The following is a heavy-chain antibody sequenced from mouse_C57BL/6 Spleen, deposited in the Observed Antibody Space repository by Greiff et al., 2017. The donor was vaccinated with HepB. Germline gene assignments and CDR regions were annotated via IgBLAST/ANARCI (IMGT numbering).Heavy chain of an antibody. Sequence: QVQLQQSGPELVKPGASVKISCKASGYAFSSSWMNWVKQRPGKGLEWIGRIYPGDGDTNYNGKFKGKATLTADKSSSTAYMQLSSLTSEDSAVYFCARSKGSLMDYWGQGTSVTVSS. CDR1: GYAFSSSW. CDR3: ARSKGSLMDY. V-gene: IGHV1-82*01. CDR2: IYPGDGDT. J-gene: IGHJ4*01.